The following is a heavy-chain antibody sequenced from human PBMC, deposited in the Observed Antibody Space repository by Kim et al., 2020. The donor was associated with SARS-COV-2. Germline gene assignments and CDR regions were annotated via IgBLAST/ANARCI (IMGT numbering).Heavy chain of an antibody. Sequence: SETLSLTCTVSGGSISSSSYYWGWIRQPPGKGLEWIGSIYYSGSTYYNPSLKSRVTISGDTSKNQFSLKLSSVTATDTAVYYCARHGGYSYGYWPQGLYNWFDPWGQGTLVTVSS. D-gene: IGHD5-18*01. CDR3: ARHGGYSYGYWPQGLYNWFDP. V-gene: IGHV4-39*01. CDR1: GGSISSSSYY. CDR2: IYYSGST. J-gene: IGHJ5*02.